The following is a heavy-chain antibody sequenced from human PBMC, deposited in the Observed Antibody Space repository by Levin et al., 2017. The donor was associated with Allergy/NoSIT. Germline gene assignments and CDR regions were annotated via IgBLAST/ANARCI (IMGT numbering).Heavy chain of an antibody. CDR2: ISPILGPA. Sequence: SVKVSCKASGGTFISYVFSWVRQAPGQGLEWMGGISPILGPANYAQKFQGRVTITADESTSTAYMELRSLRSEDTAVYYCARCYWYYDSSCPVYYFYALDLWGQGTTVTVSS. V-gene: IGHV1-69*13. D-gene: IGHD3-22*01. J-gene: IGHJ6*02. CDR1: GGTFISYV. CDR3: ARCYWYYDSSCPVYYFYALDL.